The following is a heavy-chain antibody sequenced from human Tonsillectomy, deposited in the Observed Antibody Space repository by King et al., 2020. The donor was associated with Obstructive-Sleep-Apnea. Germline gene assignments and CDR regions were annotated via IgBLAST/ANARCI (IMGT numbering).Heavy chain of an antibody. Sequence: QLVESGGELVQPGRSLRLSCVASGFTFDDYAMHWVRPVPGKGLEWVSGISWNSGNIGYADSVKGRFIISRDNANNSLYLQVNSLRTEDTALYYCAKDVSSAGTYYFDYWGQGTLVTVSS. CDR1: GFTFDDYA. V-gene: IGHV3-9*01. J-gene: IGHJ4*02. CDR3: AKDVSSAGTYYFDY. CDR2: ISWNSGNI. D-gene: IGHD2-15*01.